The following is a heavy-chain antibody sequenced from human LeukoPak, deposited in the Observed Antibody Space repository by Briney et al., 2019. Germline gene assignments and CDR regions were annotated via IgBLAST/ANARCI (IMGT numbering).Heavy chain of an antibody. CDR2: INHSGST. CDR1: GGSFSGYY. D-gene: IGHD5-12*01. Sequence: SETLSLTCAVYGGSFSGYYWSWIRQPPGKGLEWIGEINHSGSTNYNPSLKSRVTISVDTSKNQFSLKLSSVTAADTAVYYCAGSRYSGYDLNYWGQGTLVTVSS. J-gene: IGHJ4*02. CDR3: AGSRYSGYDLNY. V-gene: IGHV4-34*01.